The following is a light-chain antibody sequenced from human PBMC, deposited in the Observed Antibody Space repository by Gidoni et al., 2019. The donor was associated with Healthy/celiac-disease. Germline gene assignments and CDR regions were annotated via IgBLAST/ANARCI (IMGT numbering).Light chain of an antibody. J-gene: IGKJ2*01. CDR3: QQSYSTPMYT. CDR2: AAS. CDR1: QSISSY. V-gene: IGKV1-39*01. Sequence: DIQKTQSPSSLSASVGDRVTNTRRASQSISSYLNWYQQKPGKAPKLLIYAASSLQSGVPSRFSGSGSVTDFTLTISSLQPEDFATYYCQQSYSTPMYTCGQGTKLEIK.